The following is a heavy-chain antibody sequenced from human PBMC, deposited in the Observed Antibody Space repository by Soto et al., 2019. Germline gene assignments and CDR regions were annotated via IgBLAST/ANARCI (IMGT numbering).Heavy chain of an antibody. CDR1: GCTFTGYY. J-gene: IGHJ6*03. V-gene: IGHV1-2*04. D-gene: IGHD2-2*01. CDR2: INPNSGGT. CDR3: ARDGIDILVVPAAPSYYMDV. Sequence: ASVKVSCKASGCTFTGYYMHWVRQAPGQGLERMGWINPNSGGTNYAQKFQGWVTMTRDTSISTAYMELSRLRSDGTAVYYCARDGIDILVVPAAPSYYMDVWGKVNTVTVSS.